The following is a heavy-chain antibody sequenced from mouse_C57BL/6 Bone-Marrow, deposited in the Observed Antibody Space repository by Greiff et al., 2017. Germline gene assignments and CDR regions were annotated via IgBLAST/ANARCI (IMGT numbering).Heavy chain of an antibody. Sequence: EVQLVESEGGLVQPGSSMKLSCTASGFTFSDYYMAWVRQVPEKGLEWVANINYDGSSTYYLDSLKSRFIISRDNAKNILYLQMSSLKSEDTATYYCARDDGNYVFAYWGQGTLVTVSA. CDR3: ARDDGNYVFAY. CDR1: GFTFSDYY. CDR2: INYDGSST. V-gene: IGHV5-16*01. D-gene: IGHD2-1*01. J-gene: IGHJ3*01.